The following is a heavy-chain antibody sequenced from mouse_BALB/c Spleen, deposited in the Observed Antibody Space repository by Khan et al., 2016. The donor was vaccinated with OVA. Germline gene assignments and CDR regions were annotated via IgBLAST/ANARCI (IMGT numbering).Heavy chain of an antibody. CDR1: GYTFTSYT. CDR2: INPSNDYT. V-gene: IGHV1-4*01. D-gene: IGHD2-14*01. Sequence: VQLQESRAELARPGASVKMSCKASGYTFTSYTIHWLRQRPGQAPEWIGHINPSNDYTNYNQNFKDKATLIVDKSSTTAYMQLSSLTSEDSAVYYSVREGAYHRSDGWFAYWGQGTLVTVSA. CDR3: VREGAYHRSDGWFAY. J-gene: IGHJ3*01.